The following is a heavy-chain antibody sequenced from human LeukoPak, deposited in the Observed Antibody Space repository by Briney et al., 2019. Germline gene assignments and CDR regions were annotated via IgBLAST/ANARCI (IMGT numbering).Heavy chain of an antibody. V-gene: IGHV1-2*02. D-gene: IGHD6-19*01. J-gene: IGHJ4*02. CDR3: ARAPFSSGWYDFDY. CDR1: GYTFTGYY. Sequence: ASVKVSCKASGYTFTGYYMHWVRQAPGQGLEWMGWINPNSGGTNYAQKFQGRVTMTRDTSISTAYMELSRLRSDDTAVYYCARAPFSSGWYDFDYWGQGTLVTVSS. CDR2: INPNSGGT.